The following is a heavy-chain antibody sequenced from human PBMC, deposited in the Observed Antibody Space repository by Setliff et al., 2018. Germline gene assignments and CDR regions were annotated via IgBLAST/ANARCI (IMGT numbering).Heavy chain of an antibody. CDR2: ISSSGDYV. J-gene: IGHJ3*02. V-gene: IGHV3-21*01. Sequence: GSLRLSCAASGFAFSSYTINWVRQAPGKGLEWVSSISSSGDYVYYADSVMGRFTISRDNSKNTLYLQMNSLRPEDTAVYYCAKDGQQEAPYAFDMWGQGTMVTVSS. CDR1: GFAFSSYT. D-gene: IGHD6-13*01. CDR3: AKDGQQEAPYAFDM.